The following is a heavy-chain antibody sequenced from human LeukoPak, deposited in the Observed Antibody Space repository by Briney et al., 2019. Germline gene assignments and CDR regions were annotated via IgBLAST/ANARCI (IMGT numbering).Heavy chain of an antibody. CDR2: ISSDGNTK. J-gene: IGHJ3*02. Sequence: GGSLRLSCAASGFTFSSYAMHWVRQAPGKGLEWAAVISSDGNTKYYADSVKGRFTISRDNSNNALYLQMNSLRADDTAIYYCARRRIVGSTDDAFDIWGQGTMVTLSS. CDR1: GFTFSSYA. V-gene: IGHV3-30-3*01. D-gene: IGHD1-26*01. CDR3: ARRRIVGSTDDAFDI.